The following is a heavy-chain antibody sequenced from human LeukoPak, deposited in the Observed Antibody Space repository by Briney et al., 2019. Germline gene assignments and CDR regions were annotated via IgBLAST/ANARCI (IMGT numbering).Heavy chain of an antibody. CDR3: ARDGIVAAFDY. CDR2: ISYDGSNK. J-gene: IGHJ4*02. D-gene: IGHD5-12*01. Sequence: PGRSLRLSCAASGFTFSSYAMHWVRQAPGKGLEWVAVISYDGSNKYYADSVKGRFTISRDNSKNTLYLQMNSLRAEDTVVYYCARDGIVAAFDYWGQGTLVTVSS. CDR1: GFTFSSYA. V-gene: IGHV3-30*04.